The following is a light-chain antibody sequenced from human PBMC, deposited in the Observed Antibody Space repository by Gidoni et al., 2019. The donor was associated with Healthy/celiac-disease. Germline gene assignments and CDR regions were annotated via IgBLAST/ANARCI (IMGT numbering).Light chain of an antibody. CDR2: AAS. J-gene: IGKJ4*01. CDR1: QGISSW. V-gene: IGKV1-12*01. Sequence: DIQMTQSTSSVSASVGDRYTITCRASQGISSWLALYQQKPGKAPKLLIYAASSLQSGVPSRFIGTGSGTYFTLTISCLQPEDFATYYCQQANSFPLPFGGGTQVEIK. CDR3: QQANSFPLP.